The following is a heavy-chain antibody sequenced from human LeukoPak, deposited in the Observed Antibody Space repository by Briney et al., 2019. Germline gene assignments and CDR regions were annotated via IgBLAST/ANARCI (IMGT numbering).Heavy chain of an antibody. D-gene: IGHD3-10*01. Sequence: GASVKVSCKASGYIFTAYYLHWVRLAPGQGLEWMGWMNVYSGDATYAQKFQGRVTMTRDTSISTAYMELHSLTSDDAAVYYCARPGNWWFDPWGQGTLVTVSS. V-gene: IGHV1-2*02. CDR3: ARPGNWWFDP. CDR1: GYIFTAYY. J-gene: IGHJ5*02. CDR2: MNVYSGDA.